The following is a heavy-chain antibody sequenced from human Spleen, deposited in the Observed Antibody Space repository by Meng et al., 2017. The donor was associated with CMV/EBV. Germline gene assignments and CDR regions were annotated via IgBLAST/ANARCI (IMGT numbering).Heavy chain of an antibody. V-gene: IGHV3-30*04. CDR1: GFTFSNYN. D-gene: IGHD5-18*01. CDR2: VSYDGSNQ. Sequence: GESLKISCAASGFTFSNYNMDWVRQAPGEGLEWVAAVSYDGSNQYYIESVKGRFTVSRDNSKNILYLQMNSLRVEDTAVYYCAKVIAGYSYAAGYFDYWGQGTLVTVSS. CDR3: AKVIAGYSYAAGYFDY. J-gene: IGHJ4*02.